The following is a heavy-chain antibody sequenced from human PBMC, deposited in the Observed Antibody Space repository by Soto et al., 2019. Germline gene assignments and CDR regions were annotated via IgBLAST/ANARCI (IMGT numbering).Heavy chain of an antibody. CDR3: ARSSYYDNGGYYFYYFDY. Sequence: KISCTGSGYSFTSYWIGWVRQMPGKGLEWMGCIYPGDSDIRYSPSFQGQVTISADKSLSTAYLQWSSLEASDTAMYYCARSSYYDNGGYYFYYFDYWGQGTQVTVSS. D-gene: IGHD3-22*01. V-gene: IGHV5-51*01. J-gene: IGHJ4*02. CDR2: IYPGDSDI. CDR1: GYSFTSYW.